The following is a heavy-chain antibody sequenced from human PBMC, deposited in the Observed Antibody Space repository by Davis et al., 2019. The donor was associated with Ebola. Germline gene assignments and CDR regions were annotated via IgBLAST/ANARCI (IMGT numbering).Heavy chain of an antibody. D-gene: IGHD2-15*01. J-gene: IGHJ4*02. CDR3: ARGGTVVVVPAAFDY. V-gene: IGHV3-23*01. Sequence: GESLKISCAASGFTFSTYSMNWVRQAPGKGLEWVSAISGSGGSTYYADSVKGRFTISRANSKNTLFLQMNSLRAEDTAVYYCARGGTVVVVPAAFDYWGQGTLVTVSS. CDR1: GFTFSTYS. CDR2: ISGSGGST.